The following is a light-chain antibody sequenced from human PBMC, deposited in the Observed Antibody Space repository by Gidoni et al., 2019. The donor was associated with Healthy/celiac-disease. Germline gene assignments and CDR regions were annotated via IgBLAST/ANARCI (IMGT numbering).Light chain of an antibody. V-gene: IGLV4-69*01. CDR1: SGHSSYA. CDR3: QTWGTGIQV. CDR2: LNSDGSH. Sequence: QLVLTQSPSASASLGASVKLTCTRSSGHSSYAIAWHQQQPEKGPRYLMKLNSDGSHSKGDGIPDRFSGSSSWAERYLTISILQSVDEADYYCQTWGTGIQVFGGGTKLTVL. J-gene: IGLJ3*02.